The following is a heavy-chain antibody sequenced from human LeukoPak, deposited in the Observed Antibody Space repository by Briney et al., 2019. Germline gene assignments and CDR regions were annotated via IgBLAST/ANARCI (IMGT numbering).Heavy chain of an antibody. CDR2: MYYSGST. Sequence: SETLSLTCTVSGGSISGSNYHWGWIRQPPGKGLECIGSMYYSGSTFYNPPLKSRVTISVDTSKNQFSLKLRSVTAADTAVYYCVRLNGGYYEAIFDYWGQGTLDTVSS. V-gene: IGHV4-39*01. J-gene: IGHJ4*02. CDR1: GGSISGSNYH. D-gene: IGHD3-22*01. CDR3: VRLNGGYYEAIFDY.